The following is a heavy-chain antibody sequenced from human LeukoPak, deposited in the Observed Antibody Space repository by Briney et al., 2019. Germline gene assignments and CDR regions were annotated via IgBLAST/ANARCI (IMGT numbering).Heavy chain of an antibody. CDR2: INAGNGNT. CDR1: GYTFTIYA. Sequence: ASVNVSCKASGYTFTIYAMHWVRQAPGQRLEWMGWINAGNGNTKYSQKFQGRVTITRDTSASTAYMELSSLRSEDTAVYYCARVYSSSWYGYFDYWGQGTLVTVSS. CDR3: ARVYSSSWYGYFDY. D-gene: IGHD6-13*01. J-gene: IGHJ4*02. V-gene: IGHV1-3*01.